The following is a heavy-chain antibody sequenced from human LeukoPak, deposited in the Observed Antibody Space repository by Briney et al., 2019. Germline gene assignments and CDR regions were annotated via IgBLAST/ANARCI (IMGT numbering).Heavy chain of an antibody. Sequence: GRSLRLSCAASGFTFNDYGIHWVRQAPGKGLEWVTVIASDGRYKKYGDSVKGRFTISRDNSKNTVYLQMNSLRPEDTAVYYCAKDGTRGPAAYYFDNWGQGTLVTVSS. CDR3: AKDGTRGPAAYYFDN. D-gene: IGHD2-2*01. J-gene: IGHJ4*02. CDR2: IASDGRYK. CDR1: GFTFNDYG. V-gene: IGHV3-30*18.